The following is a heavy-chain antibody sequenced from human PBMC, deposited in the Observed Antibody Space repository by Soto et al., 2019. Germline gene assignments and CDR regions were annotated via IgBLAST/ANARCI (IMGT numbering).Heavy chain of an antibody. J-gene: IGHJ5*02. CDR1: GYTFTSYG. Sequence: ASAKVSCKASGYTFTSYGIHWVRQAPGQRLEWMGWINAANGDTKYSPKFQGRVTITRDTSASTASMELSSLRSEDTAVYYCVRRHVSATGIDWFDPWGQGTLVTVS. D-gene: IGHD6-13*01. V-gene: IGHV1-3*01. CDR2: INAANGDT. CDR3: VRRHVSATGIDWFDP.